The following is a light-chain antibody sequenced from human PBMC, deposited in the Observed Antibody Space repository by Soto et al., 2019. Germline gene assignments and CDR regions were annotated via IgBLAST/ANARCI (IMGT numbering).Light chain of an antibody. CDR1: QGISTY. J-gene: IGKJ2*01. CDR2: GAS. Sequence: DIQLTQSPSFLSASVGDRVTITCRASQGISTYLAWYLQRPGKAPKLLIYGASTLQSGVPSRFSGSGSGTEVTLTISSLQSEDFGTYYCQQLNSDWYAFGQGTKLEIK. CDR3: QQLNSDWYA. V-gene: IGKV1-9*01.